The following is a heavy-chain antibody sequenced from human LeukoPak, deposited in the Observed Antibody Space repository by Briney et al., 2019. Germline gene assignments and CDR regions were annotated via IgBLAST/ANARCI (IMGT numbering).Heavy chain of an antibody. Sequence: GGSLRLSCAAAGFTFSDSYMSWIRQAPGKGLECISYISSSGITIYYTDSVKGRFTISRDNAKNSLYLQMNSLRAEDTAVYYCAKYHYDSRYRKDAFDIWGQGTMVTVSS. CDR2: ISSSGITI. D-gene: IGHD3-22*01. V-gene: IGHV3-11*01. CDR3: AKYHYDSRYRKDAFDI. CDR1: GFTFSDSY. J-gene: IGHJ3*02.